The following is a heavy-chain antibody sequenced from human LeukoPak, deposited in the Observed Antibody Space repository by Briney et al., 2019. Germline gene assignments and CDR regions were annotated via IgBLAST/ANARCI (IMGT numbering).Heavy chain of an antibody. CDR2: INHSGST. J-gene: IGHJ4*02. V-gene: IGHV4-34*01. CDR3: ARGRLIDY. Sequence: PSETLSLTCAVYGGSFSGYYWSWIRQPPGKGLEWIGEINHSGSTNYNPSLKSRVTISVDTSKNQFPLKLSSVTAADTAVYYCARGRLIDYWGQGTLVTVSS. CDR1: GGSFSGYY.